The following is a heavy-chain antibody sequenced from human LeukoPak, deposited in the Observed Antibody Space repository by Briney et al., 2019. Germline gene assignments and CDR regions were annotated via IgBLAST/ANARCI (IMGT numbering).Heavy chain of an antibody. D-gene: IGHD3-10*01. J-gene: IGHJ6*02. CDR3: ARVRGNFGEFINYYYYGMDV. V-gene: IGHV1-2*02. Sequence: ASVKVSCKASGYTFTGYYMHWVRQAPGQGLEWMGWINPNSGGTNYAQKLQGRVTMTRDTSISTAYMELSRLRSDDTAVYYCARVRGNFGEFINYYYYGMDVWGQGTTVTASS. CDR2: INPNSGGT. CDR1: GYTFTGYY.